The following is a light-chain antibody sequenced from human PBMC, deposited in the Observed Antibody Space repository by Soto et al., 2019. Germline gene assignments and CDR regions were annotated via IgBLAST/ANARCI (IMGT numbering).Light chain of an antibody. CDR2: GAS. V-gene: IGKV3-20*01. CDR3: QQYGSSAWT. Sequence: EIVLTQSPATLSLSPGDRATLSCRASQTISSSYLAWYQQKPGQAPRLLINGASSRATGIPDRFSGSGSGTDFTLTITRLQPEDFAVYYCQQYGSSAWTFGQGTKVDIK. CDR1: QTISSSY. J-gene: IGKJ1*01.